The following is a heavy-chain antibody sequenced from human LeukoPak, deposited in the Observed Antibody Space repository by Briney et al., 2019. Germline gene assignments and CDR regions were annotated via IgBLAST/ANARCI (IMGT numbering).Heavy chain of an antibody. CDR1: GFTFSSSA. CDR3: AKKPY. V-gene: IGHV3-23*01. Sequence: GGSLRLSCAASGFTFSSSAMSWVRQAPGKGLEWVSAISNNGGYTYYADSVQGRFTISRDNSKSTLCLQMNSLRAEDTAVYYCAKKPYWGQGTLVTVSS. J-gene: IGHJ4*02. CDR2: ISNNGGYT.